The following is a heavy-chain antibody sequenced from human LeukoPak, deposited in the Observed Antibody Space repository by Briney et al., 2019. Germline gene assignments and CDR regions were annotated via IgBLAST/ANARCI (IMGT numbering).Heavy chain of an antibody. CDR2: ISWNSGSI. J-gene: IGHJ4*02. V-gene: IGHV3-9*03. CDR1: GFTFDDYA. CDR3: VKETLGFEY. Sequence: HPGGSLRLSCAASGFTFDDYAMHWVRQAPGKGLEWVSSISWNSGSIGYADSVKGRFTISRDNAKNSLYLQMNSLRAEDMALYYCVKETLGFEYWGQGTLVSVSS. D-gene: IGHD1-26*01.